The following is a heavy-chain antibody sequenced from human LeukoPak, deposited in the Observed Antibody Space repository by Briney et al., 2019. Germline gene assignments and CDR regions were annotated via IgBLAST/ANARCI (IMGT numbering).Heavy chain of an antibody. Sequence: ASVKVSCKASGYTFTSYATHWVRQAPGQRLEWMGWINAGNGNTKYSQELQGRVTITRDTSASTAYMELSSLRSEDMAVYYCARDSSGSPDYWGQGTLVTVSS. V-gene: IGHV1-3*03. CDR3: ARDSSGSPDY. CDR2: INAGNGNT. CDR1: GYTFTSYA. D-gene: IGHD6-19*01. J-gene: IGHJ4*02.